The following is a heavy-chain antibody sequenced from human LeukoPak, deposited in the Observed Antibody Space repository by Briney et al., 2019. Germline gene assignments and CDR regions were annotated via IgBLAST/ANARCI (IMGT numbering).Heavy chain of an antibody. CDR3: ARGLLWFGDLLYAGDIDY. J-gene: IGHJ4*02. CDR2: MNPNSGNT. V-gene: IGHV1-8*02. Sequence: ASVKVSCKASGYTFTGYYMHWVRQAPGQGLEWMGWMNPNSGNTDYAQKFKGRVTMTRNTSINTAYMESSSLRSEDTAVYYCARGLLWFGDLLYAGDIDYWGQGTLVTVSS. D-gene: IGHD3-10*01. CDR1: GYTFTGYY.